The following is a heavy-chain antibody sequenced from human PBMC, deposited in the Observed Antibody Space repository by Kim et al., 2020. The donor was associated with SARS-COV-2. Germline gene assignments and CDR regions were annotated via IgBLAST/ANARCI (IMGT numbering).Heavy chain of an antibody. V-gene: IGHV3-23*03. D-gene: IGHD2-15*01. CDR3: AKQGYCSGGSCYDY. Sequence: ADSVKGRFTSSRDNSMNTLYLQMSSLRAEDTAVYYCAKQGYCSGGSCYDYWGQGTLVTVSS. J-gene: IGHJ4*02.